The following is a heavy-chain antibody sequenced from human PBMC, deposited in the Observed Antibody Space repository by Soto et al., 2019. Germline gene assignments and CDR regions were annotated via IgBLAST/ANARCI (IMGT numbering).Heavy chain of an antibody. D-gene: IGHD2-15*01. CDR3: ARAVGYCSGGSCYFFYGMDV. V-gene: IGHV4-31*03. Sequence: SETLSLTCTVSGGSISSGGYYWSWIRQHPGKGLEWIGYIYYSGSTYYNPSLKGRVTISVDTSKNQFSLKLSSVTAADTAVYYCARAVGYCSGGSCYFFYGMDVWGQGTTVTVSS. J-gene: IGHJ6*02. CDR2: IYYSGST. CDR1: GGSISSGGYY.